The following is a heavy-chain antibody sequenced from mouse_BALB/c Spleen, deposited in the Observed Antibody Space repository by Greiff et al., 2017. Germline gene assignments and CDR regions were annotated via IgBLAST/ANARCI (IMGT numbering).Heavy chain of an antibody. CDR2: ISSGGSYT. CDR1: GFTFSSYA. D-gene: IGHD4-1*01. J-gene: IGHJ2*01. CDR3: ARETSWDYFDY. V-gene: IGHV5-9-3*01. Sequence: EVQGVESGGGLVKPGGSLKLSCAASGFTFSSYAMSWVRQTPEKRLEWVATISSGGSYTYYPDSVKGRFTISRDNAKNTLYLQMSSLRSEDTAMYYCARETSWDYFDYWGQGTTLTVSS.